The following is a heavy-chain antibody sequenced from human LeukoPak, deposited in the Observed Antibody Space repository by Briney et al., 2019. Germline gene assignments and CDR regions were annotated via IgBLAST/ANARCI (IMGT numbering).Heavy chain of an antibody. Sequence: SETLSLTCTVSGGSISSSSYYWGWIRQPPGKGLEWIGSTYYSGSTYYNPSLKSRVTISVDTSKNQFSLKLSSVTAADTAVYYCARCGYSYETPGCYMDVWGKGTTVTVSS. CDR2: TYYSGST. D-gene: IGHD5-18*01. CDR3: ARCGYSYETPGCYMDV. J-gene: IGHJ6*03. V-gene: IGHV4-39*07. CDR1: GGSISSSSYY.